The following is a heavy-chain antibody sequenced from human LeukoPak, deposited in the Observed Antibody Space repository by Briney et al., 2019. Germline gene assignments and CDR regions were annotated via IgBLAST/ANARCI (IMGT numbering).Heavy chain of an antibody. CDR1: GFTFRSYA. Sequence: GGSLRLSCATSGFTFRSYAMSWLRQGPGKGLEWVSSLSGSDRTTYYADSVKGRFTISRDNSKNTLYLQMSSLRGEDTAVYYCAKVSSGWSLDYWGQGTLVTVSS. D-gene: IGHD6-19*01. CDR2: LSGSDRTT. V-gene: IGHV3-23*01. CDR3: AKVSSGWSLDY. J-gene: IGHJ4*02.